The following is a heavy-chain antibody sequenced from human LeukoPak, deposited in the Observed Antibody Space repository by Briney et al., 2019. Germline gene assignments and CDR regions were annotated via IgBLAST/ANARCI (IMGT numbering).Heavy chain of an antibody. CDR1: GYVFTDYY. V-gene: IGHV1-2*02. D-gene: IGHD2-8*01. Sequence: GASVKVSCKASGYVFTDYYIHWVRQAPGQGLEWMGWINPYSGGTNYAQKFRGRVTMTRDTSISTAYVDLSRLTSDDTAVYFCARCEIYCINGFCYKEPYDYWGQGTLVTVSS. J-gene: IGHJ4*02. CDR3: ARCEIYCINGFCYKEPYDY. CDR2: INPYSGGT.